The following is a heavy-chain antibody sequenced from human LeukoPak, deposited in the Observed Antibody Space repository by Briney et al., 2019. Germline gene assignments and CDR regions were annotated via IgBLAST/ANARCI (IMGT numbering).Heavy chain of an antibody. Sequence: SETLSLTCIVSGGSISSISSNNYHWGWIRQPPGKGLEWIGIIYYSGSTYYNPSLKSRVTISVDTSKNQFSLKLSSVTAADTALYYCAREMGVVTAHGIDVWGQGTTVTVSS. D-gene: IGHD4-23*01. CDR2: IYYSGST. J-gene: IGHJ6*02. CDR3: AREMGVVTAHGIDV. V-gene: IGHV4-39*02. CDR1: GGSISSISSNNYH.